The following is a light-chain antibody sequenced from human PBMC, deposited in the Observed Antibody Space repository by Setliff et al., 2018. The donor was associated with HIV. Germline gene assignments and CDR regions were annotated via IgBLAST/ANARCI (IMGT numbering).Light chain of an antibody. Sequence: QSALTQPASVSGSPGQSITISCTGTSSDVGGYNYVSWYQQHPGKAPKLRIYDVSNRPSGVSNRFSGSKSGNTASLTISGLQAEDEADYYCSSNTSTSTLFVFGTGTKVTVL. CDR2: DVS. CDR3: SSNTSTSTLFV. J-gene: IGLJ1*01. V-gene: IGLV2-14*03. CDR1: SSDVGGYNY.